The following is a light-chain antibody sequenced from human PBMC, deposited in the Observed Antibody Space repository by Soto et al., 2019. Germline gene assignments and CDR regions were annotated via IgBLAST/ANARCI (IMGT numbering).Light chain of an antibody. CDR1: QDISNY. J-gene: IGKJ5*01. Sequence: IQITRSPSSLSASVGYGVTITCQASQDISNYLNWYQQKPGKAPKLLIYDASNLETGVPSRFSGSGSGTDFTLTISCLQSEDFATYYCQQYYSYPLITFGQGTLLEIK. V-gene: IGKV1-33*01. CDR3: QQYYSYPLIT. CDR2: DAS.